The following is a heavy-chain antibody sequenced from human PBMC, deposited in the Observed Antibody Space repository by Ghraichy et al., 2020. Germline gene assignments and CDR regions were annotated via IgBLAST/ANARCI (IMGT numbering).Heavy chain of an antibody. CDR2: IYTSGST. Sequence: SETLSLTCTVSGGSISSYYWSWIRQPAGKGLEWIGRIYTSGSTNYNPSLKSRVTMSVDTSKNQFSLKLSSVTAADTAVYYCARLFTANDYGDYYVRKYYYYYYMDVWGKGTTVTVSS. D-gene: IGHD4-17*01. J-gene: IGHJ6*03. CDR1: GGSISSYY. V-gene: IGHV4-4*07. CDR3: ARLFTANDYGDYYVRKYYYYYYMDV.